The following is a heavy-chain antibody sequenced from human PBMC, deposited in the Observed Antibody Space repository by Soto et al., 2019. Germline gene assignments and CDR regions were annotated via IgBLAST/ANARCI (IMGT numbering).Heavy chain of an antibody. D-gene: IGHD3-3*01. V-gene: IGHV4-59*01. CDR2: IYYTGST. Sequence: SETMSLTCTVSGGSINTYYWSWIRQPPGKGLEWIAYIYYTGSTNYNPSLKSRVTISVDTSKNQFSLKLSSVTAADTAVYYCARVLRFSGFAFDIWGQGTMVTVSS. J-gene: IGHJ3*02. CDR1: GGSINTYY. CDR3: ARVLRFSGFAFDI.